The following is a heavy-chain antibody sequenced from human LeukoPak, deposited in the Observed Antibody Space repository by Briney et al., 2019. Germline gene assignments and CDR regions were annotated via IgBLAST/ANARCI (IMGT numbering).Heavy chain of an antibody. J-gene: IGHJ4*02. Sequence: SETLSLTCAVYGGSFSGYYWNWIRQPPGKGLEWIGEINHSGSTNYNPSLKSRVTISVDTSKNQYSLKLSSVTAADTAVYYCARASNYGSGSFNYWGQGTLVTVSS. V-gene: IGHV4-34*01. CDR3: ARASNYGSGSFNY. CDR2: INHSGST. D-gene: IGHD3-10*01. CDR1: GGSFSGYY.